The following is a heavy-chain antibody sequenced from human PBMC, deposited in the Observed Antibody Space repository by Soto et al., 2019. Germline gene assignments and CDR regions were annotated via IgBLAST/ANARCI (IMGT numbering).Heavy chain of an antibody. J-gene: IGHJ5*02. Sequence: QVQLQESGPGLVKPSETLSLTCTVTGGSISSYYWSWIRRPPGKGLEWIGHSSYTGSTNYNPSLQSRVTISLDTSVDPFTLELRSVSAADTDVYYCARAQTFDFHNWFDPWGQGTLVTVPS. CDR2: SSYTGST. CDR1: GGSISSYY. CDR3: ARAQTFDFHNWFDP. V-gene: IGHV4-59*13.